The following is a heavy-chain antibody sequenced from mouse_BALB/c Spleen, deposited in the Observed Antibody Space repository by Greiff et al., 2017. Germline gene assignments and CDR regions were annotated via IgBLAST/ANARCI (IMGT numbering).Heavy chain of an antibody. Sequence: EVQLVESGGDLVKPGGSLKLSCAASGFTFSSYGMSWVRQTPDKRLEWVATISSGGSYTYYPDSVKGRFTISRDNAKNTLYLQMSSLKSEDTAMYYCARDDYDVPPYYYAMDYWGQGTSVTVSS. CDR3: ARDDYDVPPYYYAMDY. CDR1: GFTFSSYG. V-gene: IGHV5-6*01. D-gene: IGHD2-4*01. J-gene: IGHJ4*01. CDR2: ISSGGSYT.